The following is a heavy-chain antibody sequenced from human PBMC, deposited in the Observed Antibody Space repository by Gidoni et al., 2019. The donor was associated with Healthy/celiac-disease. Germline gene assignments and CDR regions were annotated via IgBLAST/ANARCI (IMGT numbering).Heavy chain of an antibody. CDR3: ARVKKVVDAFDI. CDR2: IYTSGST. V-gene: IGHV4-61*02. Sequence: VQLQESGPGLVKPSQTLSLTCTVAGGSISSGSYYWSWIRQPAGKGLEWIGRIYTSGSTNYNPSHKSRVTISVDTSKNQFSLKLSSVTAADTAVYYCARVKKVVDAFDIWGQGTMVTVSS. D-gene: IGHD2-15*01. CDR1: GGSISSGSYY. J-gene: IGHJ3*02.